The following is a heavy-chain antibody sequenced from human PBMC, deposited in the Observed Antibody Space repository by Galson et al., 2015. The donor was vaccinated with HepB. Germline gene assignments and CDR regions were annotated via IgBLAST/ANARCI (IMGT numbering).Heavy chain of an antibody. CDR1: GYTFSSYS. V-gene: IGHV1-18*04. Sequence: SVKVSCKASGYTFSSYSITWVRQAPGQGLEWMGWISAYNRKTNYAQKLQGRVTMTTATSTSTAYMELRSLRSDDTAVYYCARLGDLSGYSSAWGQGTLVTVSS. CDR2: ISAYNRKT. J-gene: IGHJ5*02. D-gene: IGHD6-25*01. CDR3: ARLGDLSGYSSA.